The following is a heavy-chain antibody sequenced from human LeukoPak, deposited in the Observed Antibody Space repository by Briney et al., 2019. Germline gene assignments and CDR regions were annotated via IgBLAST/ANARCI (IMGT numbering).Heavy chain of an antibody. Sequence: ASVKVSCKASGGTFNNYAINWVRQATGQGLEWMGWMNPNSGNTGYAQKFQGRVTMTRNTSISTAYMELSSLRSEDTAVYYCARVVPAAITNWFDPWGQGTLVTVSS. J-gene: IGHJ5*02. V-gene: IGHV1-8*01. CDR1: GGTFNNYA. D-gene: IGHD2-2*01. CDR2: MNPNSGNT. CDR3: ARVVPAAITNWFDP.